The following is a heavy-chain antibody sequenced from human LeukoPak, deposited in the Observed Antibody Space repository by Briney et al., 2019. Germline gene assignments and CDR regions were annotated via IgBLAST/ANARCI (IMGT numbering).Heavy chain of an antibody. Sequence: SETLSLTCTVSGGSISSGGYYWSWIRQHPGKGLEWIGYIYYSGSTYYNPSLKSRVTISVDTSKNQFSLKLSSVTAADTAVYYCTRAVVVPAAIRAYCYYYGMDVWGQGTTVTVSS. D-gene: IGHD2-2*02. CDR1: GGSISSGGYY. V-gene: IGHV4-31*03. CDR3: TRAVVVPAAIRAYCYYYGMDV. CDR2: IYYSGST. J-gene: IGHJ6*02.